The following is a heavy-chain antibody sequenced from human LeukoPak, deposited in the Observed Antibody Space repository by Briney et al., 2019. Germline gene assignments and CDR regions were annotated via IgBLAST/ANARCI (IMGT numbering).Heavy chain of an antibody. CDR3: ARGQGLRYFDWLGYYYYGMDV. V-gene: IGHV1-8*02. CDR2: MNPNSGNT. D-gene: IGHD3-9*01. CDR1: GYTFTSYG. Sequence: ASVKVSCKASGYTFTSYGISWVRQATGQGLEWMGWMNPNSGNTGYAQKFQGRVTMTRNTSISTAYMELSSLRSEDTAVYYCARGQGLRYFDWLGYYYYGMDVWGQGTTVTVSS. J-gene: IGHJ6*02.